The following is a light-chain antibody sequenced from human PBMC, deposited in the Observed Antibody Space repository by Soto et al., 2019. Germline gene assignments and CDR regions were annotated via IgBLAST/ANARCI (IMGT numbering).Light chain of an antibody. CDR1: SSDVGNYNL. V-gene: IGLV2-23*01. CDR3: CSYAGSSTYI. Sequence: QSALTQPASVSGSPGQSITISCTGTSSDVGNYNLVSWYQHHPGKAPKLMIYETSKRPSGVSSRFSGSKSGNTASLTSSGLQAEDEADYYCCSYAGSSTYIFGGGTKVTVL. J-gene: IGLJ2*01. CDR2: ETS.